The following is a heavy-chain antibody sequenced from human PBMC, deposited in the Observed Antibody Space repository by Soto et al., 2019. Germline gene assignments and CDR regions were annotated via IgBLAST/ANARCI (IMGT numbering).Heavy chain of an antibody. V-gene: IGHV1-18*01. CDR1: GYTFTSYG. CDR2: ISAYNGNT. Sequence: APVKVSCKASGYTFTSYGISWVLHATGQGLEWMGWISAYNGNTNYAQKLRGRVTMTTDTSTSTAYMELRSLRSDDTAVYYCARQGYYGSGSYYNPSFDYYYYYMDVWGKGTTVTVSS. CDR3: ARQGYYGSGSYYNPSFDYYYYYMDV. D-gene: IGHD3-10*01. J-gene: IGHJ6*03.